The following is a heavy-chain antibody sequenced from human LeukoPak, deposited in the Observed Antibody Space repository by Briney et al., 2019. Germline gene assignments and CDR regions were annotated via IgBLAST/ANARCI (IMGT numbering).Heavy chain of an antibody. CDR1: GYSFTGYF. D-gene: IGHD3-22*01. CDR2: IDPNSGDT. CDR3: ARSGSTGYSLDY. Sequence: ASVKVSCKASGYSFTGYFIHWVRQAPGQGLEWMGCIDPNSGDTKYAQKFQGRVSMPRDTSTRTAYMELSRLRSDDTAVYFCARSGSTGYSLDYWGQGTLVTVSS. J-gene: IGHJ4*02. V-gene: IGHV1-2*02.